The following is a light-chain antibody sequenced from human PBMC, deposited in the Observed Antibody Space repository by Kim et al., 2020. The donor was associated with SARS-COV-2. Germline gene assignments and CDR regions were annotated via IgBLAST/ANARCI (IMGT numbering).Light chain of an antibody. J-gene: IGLJ2*01. CDR2: YDS. V-gene: IGLV3-21*04. CDR1: NIGSKS. Sequence: SYELTQPPSVSVAPGKTARITCGGNNIGSKSVHWYQQKTGQAPVVVIDYDSDRPSGIPERFSGSKSGNTATLTVSRVEAGDEADYYCQVWDSISDHVVFGGGTQLTVL. CDR3: QVWDSISDHVV.